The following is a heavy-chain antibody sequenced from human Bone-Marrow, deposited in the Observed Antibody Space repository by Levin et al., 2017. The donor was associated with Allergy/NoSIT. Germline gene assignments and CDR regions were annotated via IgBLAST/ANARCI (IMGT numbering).Heavy chain of an antibody. CDR2: ISYSGTT. CDR1: GGSISTTTYY. Sequence: SQTLSLTCTVSGGSISTTTYYWGWIRQPPGKGLEWIGSISYSGTTYYNPSLKSRVTISVDTSKNQFSLKLPSVTAEDTAVYFCASQYSASSTWGYWGQGTLVNVPS. D-gene: IGHD1-26*01. V-gene: IGHV4-39*07. CDR3: ASQYSASSTWGY. J-gene: IGHJ4*02.